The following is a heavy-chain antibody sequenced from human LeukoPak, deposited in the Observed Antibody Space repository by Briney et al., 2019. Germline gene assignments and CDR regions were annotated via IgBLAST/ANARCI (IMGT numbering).Heavy chain of an antibody. D-gene: IGHD1-1*01. V-gene: IGHV3-66*01. CDR1: GFTVSSNY. Sequence: PGGSLRLSCAASGFTVSSNYMNWVRQAPGKGLEWVSVIYSGGSTYYADSVKGRFTISRDNSKNTLFLQMNSLRAEDTAVYYCARSTTWNYFDYWGQGTLVTVSS. CDR3: ARSTTWNYFDY. CDR2: IYSGGST. J-gene: IGHJ4*02.